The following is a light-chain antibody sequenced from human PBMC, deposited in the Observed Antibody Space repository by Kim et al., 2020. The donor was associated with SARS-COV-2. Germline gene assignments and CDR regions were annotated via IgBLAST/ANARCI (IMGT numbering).Light chain of an antibody. V-gene: IGLV3-1*01. J-gene: IGLJ3*02. CDR1: KLGDKY. Sequence: VSPGQTASITCSGDKLGDKYACWYQQKPGQSPVLVIYQDSKRPSGIPDRFSGSNSGNTATLTISGTQAMDEADYYCQAWDSSTWVFGGGTQLTVL. CDR2: QDS. CDR3: QAWDSSTWV.